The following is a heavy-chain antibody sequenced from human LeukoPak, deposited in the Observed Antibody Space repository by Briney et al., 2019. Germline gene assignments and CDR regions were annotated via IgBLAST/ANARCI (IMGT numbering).Heavy chain of an antibody. CDR1: GGSISSYY. V-gene: IGHV4-59*01. CDR3: ARGSSKWDLLKGALDY. D-gene: IGHD1-26*01. CDR2: IYYSGST. Sequence: SETLSLTCTVSGGSISSYYWSWIRQPPGKGLEWIGYIYYSGSTNYNPSLKSRVTISVDTSKNQFSLKLSSVTAADTAVYYCARGSSKWDLLKGALDYWGLGTLVTVSS. J-gene: IGHJ4*02.